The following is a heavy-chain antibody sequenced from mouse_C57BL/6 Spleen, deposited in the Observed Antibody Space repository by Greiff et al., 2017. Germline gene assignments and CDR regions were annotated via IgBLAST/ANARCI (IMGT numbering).Heavy chain of an antibody. J-gene: IGHJ3*01. CDR1: GYAFSSSW. D-gene: IGHD2-4*01. Sequence: QVQLQQSGPELVKPGASVKISCKASGYAFSSSWMNWVKQRPGTGLAWIGRIYPGDGDTNYNGKFKGKATLTADKSSSTAYMQLSILTSEDSAVYLGARVYDYDEGAWFAYWGQGTLVTVSA. CDR3: ARVYDYDEGAWFAY. CDR2: IYPGDGDT. V-gene: IGHV1-82*01.